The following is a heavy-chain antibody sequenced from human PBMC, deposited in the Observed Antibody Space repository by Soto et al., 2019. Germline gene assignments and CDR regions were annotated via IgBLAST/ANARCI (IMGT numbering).Heavy chain of an antibody. CDR1: GGSISSSNW. CDR2: IYHSGST. J-gene: IGHJ5*02. Sequence: SEPLSLTCAVSGGSISSSNWWSWVRQPPGKGLEWIGEIYHSGSTNYNPSLKSRVTISVDKSKNQFSLKLSSVTAADTAVYYCARSALYGSGSYSKYNWFDPWGQGTLVTVSS. V-gene: IGHV4-4*02. CDR3: ARSALYGSGSYSKYNWFDP. D-gene: IGHD1-26*01.